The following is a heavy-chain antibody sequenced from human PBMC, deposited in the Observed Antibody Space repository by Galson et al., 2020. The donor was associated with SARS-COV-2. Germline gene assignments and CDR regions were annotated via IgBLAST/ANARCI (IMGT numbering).Heavy chain of an antibody. V-gene: IGHV3-9*01. CDR3: AKEMGYDFWSGGDYMDV. J-gene: IGHJ6*03. CDR2: IRWNSGSI. Sequence: GGSLRLSCAASGFTFDDYAMHWVRQAPGKGLEWVSGIRWNSGSIGYADSVKGRFTISRDNAKNSLYLQMNSLRAEDTALYYCAKEMGYDFWSGGDYMDVWGKGTTVTVSS. CDR1: GFTFDDYA. D-gene: IGHD3-3*01.